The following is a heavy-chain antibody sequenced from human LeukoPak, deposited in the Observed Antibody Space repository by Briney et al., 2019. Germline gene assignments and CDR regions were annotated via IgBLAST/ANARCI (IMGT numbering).Heavy chain of an antibody. CDR3: ARDMYYYGSGDYYNSRWFDP. J-gene: IGHJ5*02. Sequence: SQTLSLTCALSGDSLSNNSVAWNWIRHSPPRGLERLGRTYYRSKWYNDYAVSVKGRITINPETAKNQFSLQLSSVTPEDTAVYYCARDMYYYGSGDYYNSRWFDPWGQGTLVTVSS. CDR2: TYYRSKWYN. V-gene: IGHV6-1*01. D-gene: IGHD3-10*01. CDR1: GDSLSNNSVA.